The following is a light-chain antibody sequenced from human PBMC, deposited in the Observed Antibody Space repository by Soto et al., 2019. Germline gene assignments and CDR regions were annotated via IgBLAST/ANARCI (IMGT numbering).Light chain of an antibody. CDR1: QTISSW. CDR2: KAS. CDR3: QHYNSYPEA. Sequence: DSQMTQSPSTLSGSVGDRVTITCRASQTISSWLAWFQQKPGKAPKLLIYKASTLNSGIPSRFSGSGSGTEFTLTISSLQPDDFATYYCQHYNSYPEAFGQGTKVDIK. V-gene: IGKV1-5*03. J-gene: IGKJ1*01.